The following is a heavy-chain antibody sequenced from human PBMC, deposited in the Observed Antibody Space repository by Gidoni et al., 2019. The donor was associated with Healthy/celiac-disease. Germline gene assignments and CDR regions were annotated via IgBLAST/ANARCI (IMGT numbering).Heavy chain of an antibody. V-gene: IGHV7-4-1*02. CDR3: ARGDLLAGTMIVVVANGFDP. D-gene: IGHD3-22*01. J-gene: IGHJ5*02. Sequence: QVQLVQSGSALKTPGASVQVSCKASGYTFTSSALNWVRQAPGHGLEWMGWINTNPGNPTYAQGVTGRFVFSVDTSVSTAYLQISSLKAEDTAVYYCARGDLLAGTMIVVVANGFDPWGQGTLVTVSS. CDR2: INTNPGNP. CDR1: GYTFTSSA.